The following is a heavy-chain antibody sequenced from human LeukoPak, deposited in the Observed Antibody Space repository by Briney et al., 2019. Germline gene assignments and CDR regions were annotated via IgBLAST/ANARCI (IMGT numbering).Heavy chain of an antibody. D-gene: IGHD6-19*01. V-gene: IGHV4-34*01. CDR2: INHSGST. CDR3: ARDEDYSSGWYGS. Sequence: SETLSLTCAVYGGSFSGYYWSWIRQPPGKGLEWIGEINHSGSTNYNPSLKSRVTISVDTSKNQFSLKLSSVTAADTAVYYCARDEDYSSGWYGSWGQGTLVTVSS. CDR1: GGSFSGYY. J-gene: IGHJ4*02.